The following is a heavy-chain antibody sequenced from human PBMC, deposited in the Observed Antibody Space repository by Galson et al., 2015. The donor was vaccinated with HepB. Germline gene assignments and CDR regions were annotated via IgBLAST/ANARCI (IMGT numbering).Heavy chain of an antibody. D-gene: IGHD5-12*01. CDR1: GFTFDDYA. V-gene: IGHV3-9*01. CDR2: ISWNSGSI. J-gene: IGHJ4*02. CDR3: AKSKNSGYDYGFYFDY. Sequence: SLRLSCAASGFTFDDYAMHWVRQAPGKGLEWVSGISWNSGSIGYADSVKGRFTISRDNAKNSLYLQMNSLRAEDTALYYCAKSKNSGYDYGFYFDYWGQGTLVTVSS.